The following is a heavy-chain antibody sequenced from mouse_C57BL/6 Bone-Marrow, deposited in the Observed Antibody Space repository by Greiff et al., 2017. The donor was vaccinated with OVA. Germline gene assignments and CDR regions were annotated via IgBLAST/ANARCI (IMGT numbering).Heavy chain of an antibody. CDR1: GYTFTSYW. D-gene: IGHD2-3*01. CDR3: ARIYDGYYYDY. CDR2: IHPNSGST. V-gene: IGHV1-64*01. Sequence: QVQLQQPGAELVKPGASVKLSCKASGYTFTSYWMHWVKQRPGQGLEWIGMIHPNSGSTNYNEKFKSKATLTVDKSSSTAYMQLSSLTSEDSAVYYGARIYDGYYYDYWGQGTTLTVSS. J-gene: IGHJ2*01.